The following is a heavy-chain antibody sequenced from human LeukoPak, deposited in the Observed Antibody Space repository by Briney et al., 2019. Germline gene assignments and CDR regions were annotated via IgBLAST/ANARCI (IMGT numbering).Heavy chain of an antibody. Sequence: GGSLRLSCAASGFTFDDYGMSWVRQAPGKGLEWVSGINWNGGSTGYADSVKGRFTISRDNAKNSLYLQMNSLRAEDTAVYYCARDRAYYDILTGYYLDAFDIWGQGTMVTVSS. J-gene: IGHJ3*02. CDR3: ARDRAYYDILTGYYLDAFDI. CDR2: INWNGGST. CDR1: GFTFDDYG. V-gene: IGHV3-20*04. D-gene: IGHD3-9*01.